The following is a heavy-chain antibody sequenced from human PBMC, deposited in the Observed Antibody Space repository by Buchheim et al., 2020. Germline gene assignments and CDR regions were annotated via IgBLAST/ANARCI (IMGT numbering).Heavy chain of an antibody. J-gene: IGHJ4*02. CDR2: ISGSGAGT. CDR3: AKNSVHGDWPEY. CDR1: GFTFSSYP. D-gene: IGHD4-17*01. V-gene: IGHV3-23*01. Sequence: EVQLLESGGGLVQPGGSPRLSCAASGFTFSSYPMSWVRQAPGKGLEWVSAISGSGAGTSYADSVQGRFTMSRDNSKNTLYLQMNSLRAEDTAVYYCAKNSVHGDWPEYWGQGTL.